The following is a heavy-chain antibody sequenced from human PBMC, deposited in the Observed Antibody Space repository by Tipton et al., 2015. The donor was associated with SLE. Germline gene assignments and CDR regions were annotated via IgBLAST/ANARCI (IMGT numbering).Heavy chain of an antibody. CDR3: ASIKWLVDYYYGMDV. Sequence: TLSLTCAVSGYSISSGYYWGWIRQPPGKGLEWIGSIYHSGSTYYNPSLKSRVTISVDTSKNQFSLKLSSVTAADTAVYYCASIKWLVDYYYGMDVWGQGTTVTVSS. V-gene: IGHV4-38-2*01. D-gene: IGHD6-19*01. CDR2: IYHSGST. CDR1: GYSISSGYY. J-gene: IGHJ6*02.